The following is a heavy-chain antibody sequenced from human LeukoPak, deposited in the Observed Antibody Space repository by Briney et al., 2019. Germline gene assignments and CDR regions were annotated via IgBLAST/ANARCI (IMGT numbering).Heavy chain of an antibody. CDR3: ASSRGYANGLWYYYMDV. Sequence: SETLSLTCAVYGGSFSAYYWSWIRQPPGKGLEWVGEINNSGTTNYNASLKGRVTISVDTSKNQFSLKLSSVTAADTAVYYCASSRGYANGLWYYYMDVWGKGTTVTVPS. D-gene: IGHD3-22*01. J-gene: IGHJ6*03. CDR2: INNSGTT. CDR1: GGSFSAYY. V-gene: IGHV4-34*01.